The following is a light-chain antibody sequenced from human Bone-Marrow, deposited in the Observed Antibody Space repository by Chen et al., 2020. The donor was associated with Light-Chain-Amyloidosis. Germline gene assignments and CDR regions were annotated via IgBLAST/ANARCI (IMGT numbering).Light chain of an antibody. CDR1: NIVSTS. CDR3: QVWDRSSDRPV. CDR2: DDS. Sequence: SSVLTQLSLVSVAPGQTATIACGGNNIVSTSVHWYQQKPGQAPLLVVYDDSDRPSGIPERLSGANSGNTATLTISRVEAGDEVDYYCQVWDRSSDRPVFGGGTKLTVL. J-gene: IGLJ3*02. V-gene: IGLV3-21*02.